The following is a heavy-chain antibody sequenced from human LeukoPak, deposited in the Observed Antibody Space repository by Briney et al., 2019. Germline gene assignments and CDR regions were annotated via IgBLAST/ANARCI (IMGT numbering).Heavy chain of an antibody. CDR2: ISAYNGNT. CDR3: AKDPRNILTGDYDDFGI. J-gene: IGHJ3*02. CDR1: GYTFTSYG. D-gene: IGHD3-9*01. Sequence: ASVKVSCKASGYTFTSYGISWVRQAPGQGLEWMGWISAYNGNTNYAQKLQGRVTMTRSTPISTAYMELSSLTSEDTAVYFCAKDPRNILTGDYDDFGIWGQGTMVIVSS. V-gene: IGHV1-18*01.